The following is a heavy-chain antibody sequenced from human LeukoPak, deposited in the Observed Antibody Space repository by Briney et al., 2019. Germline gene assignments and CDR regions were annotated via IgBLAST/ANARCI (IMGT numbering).Heavy chain of an antibody. J-gene: IGHJ3*02. CDR1: GFTFSSYS. D-gene: IGHD6-19*01. Sequence: PGGSLRLSCAASGFTFSSYSMNWVRQAPGTGLEWVSSISSSSSYIYYADSVKGRFTISRDNAKNSLYLQMNSLRAEDTAVYYCAREDSSALGDAFDIWGQGTMVTVSS. V-gene: IGHV3-21*01. CDR3: AREDSSALGDAFDI. CDR2: ISSSSSYI.